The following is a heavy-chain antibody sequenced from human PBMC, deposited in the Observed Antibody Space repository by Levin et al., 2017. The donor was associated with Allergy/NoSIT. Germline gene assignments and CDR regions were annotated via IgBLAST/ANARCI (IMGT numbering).Heavy chain of an antibody. CDR2: INHSGST. CDR1: GGSFSGYY. V-gene: IGHV4-34*01. CDR3: ARPRRGRVPAAIGGHAFDI. Sequence: SETLSLTCAVYGGSFSGYYWSWIRQPPGKGLEWIGEINHSGSTNYNPSLKSRVTISVDTSKNQFSLKLSSVTAADTAVYYCARPRRGRVPAAIGGHAFDIWGQGTMVTVSS. J-gene: IGHJ3*02. D-gene: IGHD2-2*02.